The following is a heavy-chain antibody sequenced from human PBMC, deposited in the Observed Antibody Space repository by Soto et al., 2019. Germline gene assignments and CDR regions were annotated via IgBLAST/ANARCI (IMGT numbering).Heavy chain of an antibody. D-gene: IGHD6-13*01. V-gene: IGHV3-13*01. CDR3: ARGFGQQLASDAFDI. J-gene: IGHJ3*02. CDR1: GFTFSSYD. CDR2: IGTAGDT. Sequence: PGGSLRLSCAASGFTFSSYDMHWVRQATGKGLEWVSAIGTAGDTYYPGSVKGRFTISRENAKNSLYLQMNSLRAGDTAVYYCARGFGQQLASDAFDIWGQGTMVTVSS.